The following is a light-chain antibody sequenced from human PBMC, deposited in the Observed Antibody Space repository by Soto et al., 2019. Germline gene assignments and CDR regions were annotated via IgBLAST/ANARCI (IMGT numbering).Light chain of an antibody. J-gene: IGKJ5*01. V-gene: IGKV3-20*01. CDR2: GAS. CDR1: QSVSSSY. CDR3: QQYGSSPRIT. Sequence: EIVLTQSPGTLSLSPGERATLSCRASQSVSSSYLAWYQQKPGQAPRLLIYGASSRATGIPDRFSGSGSGTDFTLTISRREPEDFAVYYCQQYGSSPRITFGQGTRLEI.